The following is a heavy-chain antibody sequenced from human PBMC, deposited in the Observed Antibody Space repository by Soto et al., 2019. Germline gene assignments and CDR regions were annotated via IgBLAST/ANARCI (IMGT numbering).Heavy chain of an antibody. Sequence: SETLSLTCTISGGSISVYYWSWIRQSPGKGLEWIGAMYYTGNKNYNPSLESRVTMSVDTSKNQFSLKLSSVTPTDTAVYYCARRSSSSLGSLFDPWGRGILVTVSS. J-gene: IGHJ5*02. CDR1: GGSISVYY. V-gene: IGHV4-59*04. CDR2: MYYTGNK. D-gene: IGHD6-6*01. CDR3: ARRSSSSLGSLFDP.